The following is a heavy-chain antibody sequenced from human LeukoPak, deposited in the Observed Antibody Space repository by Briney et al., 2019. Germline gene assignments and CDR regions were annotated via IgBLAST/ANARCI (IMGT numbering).Heavy chain of an antibody. CDR2: ISAYNGNT. Sequence: EASVKVSCKASVYTFTSYGISWVRQAPGQGLEWMGWISAYNGNTNYAQKLQGRVTMTTDTSTSTAYMELRSLRSEDTAVYYCAGRRRIRYCSSNSCYAKWFDPWGQGTLVTVSS. J-gene: IGHJ5*02. CDR3: AGRRRIRYCSSNSCYAKWFDP. CDR1: VYTFTSYG. V-gene: IGHV1-18*01. D-gene: IGHD2-2*01.